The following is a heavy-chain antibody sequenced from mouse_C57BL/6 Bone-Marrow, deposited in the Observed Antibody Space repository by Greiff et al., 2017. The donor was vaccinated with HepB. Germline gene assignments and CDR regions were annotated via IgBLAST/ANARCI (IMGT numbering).Heavy chain of an antibody. J-gene: IGHJ3*01. D-gene: IGHD1-1*01. Sequence: VKLMESGPELVKPGASVKISCKASGYAFSSSWMNWVKQRPGKGLEWIGRIYPGDGDTNYNGKFKGKATLTADKSSSTAYMQLSSLTSEDSAVYFCARITTVEDSAYWGQGTLVTVSA. CDR1: GYAFSSSW. CDR3: ARITTVEDSAY. CDR2: IYPGDGDT. V-gene: IGHV1-82*01.